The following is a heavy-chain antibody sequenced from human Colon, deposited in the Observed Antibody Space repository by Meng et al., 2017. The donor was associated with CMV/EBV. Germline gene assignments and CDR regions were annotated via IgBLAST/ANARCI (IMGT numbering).Heavy chain of an antibody. Sequence: GDSVSSGFATWNWIKQSPGRGLEWLGRTYYRSKWYTDSAVSMKSRITVNPDTSKNQFSLQLNFVTPEDTAVYFCARAIGGSYSSFDHWGQGTLVTVSS. CDR3: ARAIGGSYSSFDH. CDR2: TYYRSKWYT. V-gene: IGHV6-1*01. CDR1: GDSVSSGFAT. J-gene: IGHJ5*02. D-gene: IGHD1-26*01.